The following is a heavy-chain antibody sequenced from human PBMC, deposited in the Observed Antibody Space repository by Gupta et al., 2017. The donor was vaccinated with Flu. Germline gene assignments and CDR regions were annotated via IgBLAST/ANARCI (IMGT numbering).Heavy chain of an antibody. Sequence: QVQLVESGGGVVQPGRSLRLSCAASGFTFSSYGMHWVRQAPGKGLEWVAVISNDGSNKYYADSVKGRFTISRDNSKNTLYLQMNSLRAEDTAVYYCANGGKLGWTEVDYWGQGTLVTVSS. V-gene: IGHV3-30*18. J-gene: IGHJ4*02. D-gene: IGHD1-1*01. CDR3: ANGGKLGWTEVDY. CDR2: ISNDGSNK. CDR1: GFTFSSYG.